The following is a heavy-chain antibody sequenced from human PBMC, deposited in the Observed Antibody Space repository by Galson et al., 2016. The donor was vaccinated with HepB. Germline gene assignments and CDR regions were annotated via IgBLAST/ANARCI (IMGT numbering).Heavy chain of an antibody. CDR2: IDYDDDQ. CDR1: GFSLKTRGMG. CDR3: ARMRVGDNNNPWYFEF. V-gene: IGHV2-70*11. D-gene: IGHD1/OR15-1a*01. Sequence: PALVKPSQTLTLTCTFSGFSLKTRGMGVSWIRQPPGKALEWLARIDYDDDQYYTTSLKTGLTISKDTSRNQVVLIMTNLDPVDTGTYYCARMRVGDNNNPWYFEFWGQGILVTVSS. J-gene: IGHJ4*02.